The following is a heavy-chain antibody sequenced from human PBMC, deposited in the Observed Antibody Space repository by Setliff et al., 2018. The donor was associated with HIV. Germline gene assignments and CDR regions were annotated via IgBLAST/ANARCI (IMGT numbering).Heavy chain of an antibody. Sequence: GGSLRLFCEASGFTCRSYEMNWVRQAPGEGLEWLSYIGSAGDSTIFYADSVKGRFTISRDDAKNTVYLQMNSLRAEDTAVYYCARDRRFLSGLPGLGAINVWGQGTMVTVSS. CDR2: IGSAGDSTI. D-gene: IGHD3-3*01. CDR1: GFTCRSYE. V-gene: IGHV3-48*03. CDR3: ARDRRFLSGLPGLGAINV. J-gene: IGHJ3*01.